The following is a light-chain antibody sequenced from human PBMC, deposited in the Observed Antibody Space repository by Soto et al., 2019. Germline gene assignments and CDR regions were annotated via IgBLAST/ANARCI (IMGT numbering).Light chain of an antibody. CDR3: SSFTSSSTYV. J-gene: IGLJ1*01. V-gene: IGLV2-18*02. CDR1: SSDVGNSNG. Sequence: QSVLTQPPSVSGSPGQSVAISCTGTSSDVGNSNGVSWYHQPPGTAPKLMIYDVNNRPSGVPDRFSGSKSGNTASLTISGLQAVDEGDYYCSSFTSSSTYVFGTGTKVTVL. CDR2: DVN.